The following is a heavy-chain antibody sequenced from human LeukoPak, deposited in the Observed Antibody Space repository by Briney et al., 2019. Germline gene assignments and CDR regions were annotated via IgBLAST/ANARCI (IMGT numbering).Heavy chain of an antibody. CDR1: GGSISSYY. Sequence: SETLSLTCTVSGGSISSYYWSWIRQPPGKGLEWIGYIYYSGSTNYNPSLKSRVTISVDTSKNQFSPKLSSVTAADTAVYYCARGRRWLQLGYYFDYWGQGTLVTVSS. CDR2: IYYSGST. J-gene: IGHJ4*02. CDR3: ARGRRWLQLGYYFDY. V-gene: IGHV4-59*12. D-gene: IGHD5-24*01.